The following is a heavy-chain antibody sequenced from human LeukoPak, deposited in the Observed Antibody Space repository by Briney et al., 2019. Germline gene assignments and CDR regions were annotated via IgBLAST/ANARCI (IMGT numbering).Heavy chain of an antibody. CDR2: IYYSGST. CDR3: ARGASGAPDPFDY. J-gene: IGHJ4*02. Sequence: PSGTLSLTCTVSGGSISSYCWSWIRQPPGKGLEWIGYIYYSGSTNYNPSLKSRVTISVDTSKNQFSLKLSSVTAADTAVYYCARGASGAPDPFDYWGQGTLVTVSS. D-gene: IGHD3-10*01. V-gene: IGHV4-59*01. CDR1: GGSISSYC.